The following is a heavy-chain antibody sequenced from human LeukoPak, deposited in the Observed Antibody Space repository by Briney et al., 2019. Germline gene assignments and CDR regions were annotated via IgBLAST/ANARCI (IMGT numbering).Heavy chain of an antibody. CDR2: IYYSGSS. D-gene: IGHD6-13*01. V-gene: IGHV4-31*03. J-gene: IGHJ4*02. CDR1: GGSISSGVSY. Sequence: SETLSLTCTVSGGSISSGVSYWSWIRQHPGKGLEWIAYIYYSGSSSYNPSLKSRVTISVDTSRNQFSLKLSSVTAADTAMYYCAKGSGWLPDWGQGTLVTVSS. CDR3: AKGSGWLPD.